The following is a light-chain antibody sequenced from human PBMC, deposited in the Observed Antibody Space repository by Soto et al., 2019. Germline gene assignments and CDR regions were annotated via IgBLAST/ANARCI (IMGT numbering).Light chain of an antibody. CDR2: KAS. V-gene: IGKV1-5*03. Sequence: EMSQSAPTLSSFAGDIVTIICRASESISSWLAWYQQKPGKAPKLLMYKASSLESGVSSRFSGSGSGTDFTLTISSLQPEDFATYYCQQSYSTPITFGQGTRLEI. CDR3: QQSYSTPIT. CDR1: ESISSW. J-gene: IGKJ5*01.